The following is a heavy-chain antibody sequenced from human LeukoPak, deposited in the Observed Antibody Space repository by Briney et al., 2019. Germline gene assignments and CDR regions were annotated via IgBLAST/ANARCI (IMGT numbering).Heavy chain of an antibody. CDR2: IDGGGTT. CDR3: ANRGY. J-gene: IGHJ4*02. Sequence: GGSLRLSSAASGFTVSSDFMIWVRQAPGKGLEWVSKIDGGGTTNYADSVKGRFTVSRDNSKNTVYLQMNSLRVEDTAMYSCANRGYWGQGTLVTVSS. V-gene: IGHV3-66*01. CDR1: GFTVSSDF.